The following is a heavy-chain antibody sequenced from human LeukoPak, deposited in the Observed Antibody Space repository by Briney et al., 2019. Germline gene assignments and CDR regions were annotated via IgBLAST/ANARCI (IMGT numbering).Heavy chain of an antibody. CDR3: ARGNCSSTSCYAGSEN. D-gene: IGHD2-2*01. CDR1: GGTFSSYA. J-gene: IGHJ4*02. Sequence: SVKVSCKASGGTFSSYAISWVRQAPGQGLEWMGGIIPIFGTANYAQKFQGRVTITTDESTSTAYMELSSLRSEDTAMYYCARGNCSSTSCYAGSENWGQGTLVTVSS. V-gene: IGHV1-69*05. CDR2: IIPIFGTA.